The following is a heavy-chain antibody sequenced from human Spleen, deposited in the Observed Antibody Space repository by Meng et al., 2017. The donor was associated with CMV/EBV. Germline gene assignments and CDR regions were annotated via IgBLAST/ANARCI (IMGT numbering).Heavy chain of an antibody. V-gene: IGHV3-74*01. CDR3: ASGSLDAWLQNYYYYGMDV. D-gene: IGHD3-22*01. Sequence: GESLKISCAVSGFVFSDYGMHWVRQAPGKGLVWVSRINSDGSSTSYADSVKGRFTISRDNAKNTLYLQMNSLRAEDTAVYYCASGSLDAWLQNYYYYGMDVWGQGTTVTVSS. CDR2: INSDGSST. J-gene: IGHJ6*02. CDR1: GFVFSDYG.